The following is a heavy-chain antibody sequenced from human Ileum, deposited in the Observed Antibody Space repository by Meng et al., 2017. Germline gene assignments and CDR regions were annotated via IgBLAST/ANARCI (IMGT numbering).Heavy chain of an antibody. D-gene: IGHD3-10*01. CDR2: IYSSGRT. Sequence: QVQLQESGPGLVKPSQTLSLTCAVSGDSINRGDHYWTWIRQPPGKGPEWMGYIYSSGRTYYTPSLKGRLPISADTSQSTFSLKLNSVTATDTAVYFCAKATYLGSGYYFDYWGQGALVTVSS. CDR3: AKATYLGSGYYFDY. V-gene: IGHV4-30-4*01. CDR1: GDSINRGDHY. J-gene: IGHJ4*02.